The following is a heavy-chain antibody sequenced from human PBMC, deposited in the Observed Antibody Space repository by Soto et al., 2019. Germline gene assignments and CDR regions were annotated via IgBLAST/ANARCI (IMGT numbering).Heavy chain of an antibody. V-gene: IGHV3-49*03. CDR2: IRSNTYGGTT. CDR1: GFTFGDYA. D-gene: IGHD6-6*01. J-gene: IGHJ4*02. CDR3: ARRKYLDY. Sequence: EVQLVESGGDLVQPGRSLRLSCTTSGFTFGDYAMSWFWQAPGKGLEWIGYIRSNTYGGTTEYAASVKGRFTISRDDSKRVAHLQMNSLETEDTAVYFCARRKYLDYWGQGTLVTVSS.